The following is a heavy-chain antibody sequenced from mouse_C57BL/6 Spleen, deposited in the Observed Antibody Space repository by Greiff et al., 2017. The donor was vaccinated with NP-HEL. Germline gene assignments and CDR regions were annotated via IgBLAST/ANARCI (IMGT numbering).Heavy chain of an antibody. CDR3: AREGYYYGSSSYAMDY. V-gene: IGHV2-2*01. CDR2: IWSGGST. J-gene: IGHJ4*01. CDR1: GFSLTSYG. D-gene: IGHD1-1*01. Sequence: QVQLKESGPGLVQPSQSLSITCTVSGFSLTSYGVHWVRQSPGKGLEWLGVIWSGGSTDYNAAFISRLSISKDNSKSQVFFKMNSLQADDTAIYYCAREGYYYGSSSYAMDYWGQGTSVTVSS.